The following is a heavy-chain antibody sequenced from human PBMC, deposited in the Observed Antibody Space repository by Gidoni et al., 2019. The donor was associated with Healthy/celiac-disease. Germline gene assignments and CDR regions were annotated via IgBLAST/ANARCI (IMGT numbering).Heavy chain of an antibody. CDR3: TTDTAVLLWFGESSSY. D-gene: IGHD3-10*01. Sequence: EVQLVESGGGLVKPGGSLRLSCAASGFTFSNAWMSWVRQAPGKGLEWVGRIKSKTDGGTTDYAAPVKGRFTISRDDSKNTLYLQMNSLKTEDTAVYYCTTDTAVLLWFGESSSYWGQGTLVTVSS. CDR2: IKSKTDGGTT. CDR1: GFTFSNAW. J-gene: IGHJ4*02. V-gene: IGHV3-15*01.